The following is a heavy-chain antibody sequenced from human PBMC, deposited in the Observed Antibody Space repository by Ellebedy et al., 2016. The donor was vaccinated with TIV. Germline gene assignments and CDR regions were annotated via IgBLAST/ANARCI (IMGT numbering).Heavy chain of an antibody. J-gene: IGHJ3*01. D-gene: IGHD4-17*01. Sequence: GESLKISCAASGFNLDTYSMNWVRHAPGKGLEWLSYISHSSITIHYADSVRGRFTVSRDNTKNSLYLQMNSLRVEDTALYYCATDGSYGDYLFPQHAFVFWGQGTMVTVSS. CDR2: ISHSSITI. CDR1: GFNLDTYS. CDR3: ATDGSYGDYLFPQHAFVF. V-gene: IGHV3-48*04.